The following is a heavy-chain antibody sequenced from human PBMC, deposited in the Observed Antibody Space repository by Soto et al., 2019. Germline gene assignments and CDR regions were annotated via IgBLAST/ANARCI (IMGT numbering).Heavy chain of an antibody. CDR2: LNSDGSSI. D-gene: IGHD2-2*01. CDR3: ARDCPDGIVVPGLEKPTVDS. Sequence: SLRLSCAASGFTFSRHWMHWVRQAPGKGLVWLSRLNSDGSSIAYADSVKGRFTISRDNAKNTLYLQMNSLGAEETAVYFCARDCPDGIVVPGLEKPTVDSWGQ. V-gene: IGHV3-74*03. CDR1: GFTFSRHW. J-gene: IGHJ4*02.